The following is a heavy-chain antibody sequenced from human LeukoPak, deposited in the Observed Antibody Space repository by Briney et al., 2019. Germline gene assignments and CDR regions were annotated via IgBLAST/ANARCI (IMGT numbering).Heavy chain of an antibody. CDR2: INPSGGST. CDR1: GYTFTSYY. V-gene: IGHV1-46*01. CDR3: ARDQAYDFWSGYSNFDY. Sequence: ASVKVSCKASGYTFTSYYMHWVRQAPGQGLEWMGIINPSGGSTSYAQKFQGRVTMTRDTSTSTVYMELSSLRSEDTAVYYCARDQAYDFWSGYSNFDYRGQGTLVTVSS. D-gene: IGHD3-3*01. J-gene: IGHJ4*02.